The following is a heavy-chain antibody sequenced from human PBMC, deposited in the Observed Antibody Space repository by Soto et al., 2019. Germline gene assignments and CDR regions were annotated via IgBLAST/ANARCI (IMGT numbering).Heavy chain of an antibody. CDR2: ISYDGSNK. CDR1: GFTFSSYG. CDR3: AKEWVYDSSGWSFDY. Sequence: QVQLVESGGGVVQPGRSLRLSCAASGFTFSSYGMHWVRQAPGKGLEWGAVISYDGSNKYYADSVKGRFTISRDNSKNTLYLQMNRLRAEDTAVYYCAKEWVYDSSGWSFDYWGQGTLVTVSS. D-gene: IGHD3-22*01. V-gene: IGHV3-30*18. J-gene: IGHJ4*02.